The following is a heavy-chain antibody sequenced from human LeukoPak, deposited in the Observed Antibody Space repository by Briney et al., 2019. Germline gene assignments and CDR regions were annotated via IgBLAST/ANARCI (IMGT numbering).Heavy chain of an antibody. CDR1: GYTFTSYG. D-gene: IGHD3-22*01. CDR2: ISAYNGNT. V-gene: IGHV1-18*01. J-gene: IGHJ6*03. Sequence: GASVKVSCKASGYTFTSYGISWVRQAPGQGLEGMGWISAYNGNTNYAQKLQGRVTMTTDTSTSTAYMELRSLRSDDTAVYYCARELGLYYYDSSGYQDMDVWGKGTTVTVSS. CDR3: ARELGLYYYDSSGYQDMDV.